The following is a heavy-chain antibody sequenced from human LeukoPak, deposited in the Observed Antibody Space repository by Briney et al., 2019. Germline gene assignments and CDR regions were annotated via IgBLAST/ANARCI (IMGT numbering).Heavy chain of an antibody. D-gene: IGHD3-22*01. CDR3: VGDQVDNTGYLR. J-gene: IGHJ4*02. CDR1: GVTLSTYA. Sequence: GGSLRLSCAASGVTLSTYAMSWARQAPGKGLEWVSGISCSGSGDNTYYADSVKGRFTISRDNSRSTLYLQMSSLRAEDTAVYYCVGDQVDNTGYLRWGQGTRVTVSA. V-gene: IGHV3-23*01. CDR2: ISCSGSGDNT.